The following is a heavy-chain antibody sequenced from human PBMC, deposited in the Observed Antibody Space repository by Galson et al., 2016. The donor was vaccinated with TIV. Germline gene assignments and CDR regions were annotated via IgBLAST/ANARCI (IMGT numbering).Heavy chain of an antibody. V-gene: IGHV3-30-3*01. CDR2: ISFDGNSE. D-gene: IGHD6-19*01. CDR3: AKDRLWEEWLEPLDL. J-gene: IGHJ5*02. Sequence: SLRLSCAASGFAFRNYPIHWVRQAPGKGLEWVALISFDGNSEYFADSMKGRFTISRDNSKSTLYLQMGSLEVEDTAVYFCAKDRLWEEWLEPLDLWGQGTLVTVSS. CDR1: GFAFRNYP.